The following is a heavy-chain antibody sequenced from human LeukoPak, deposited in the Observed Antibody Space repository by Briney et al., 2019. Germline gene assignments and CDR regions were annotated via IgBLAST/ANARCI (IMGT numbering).Heavy chain of an antibody. Sequence: GESLKIFCKGSGYSFTRYWIGWVRQMPGKGLEWMGIIYPRDSDTRYSPSFQGQVTISADKSISTAYLQWSRLKASDTAMYYCARLDCSTSCYPRDAFDIWGQGTMVSVSS. CDR1: GYSFTRYW. D-gene: IGHD2-2*01. V-gene: IGHV5-51*01. CDR2: IYPRDSDT. J-gene: IGHJ3*02. CDR3: ARLDCSTSCYPRDAFDI.